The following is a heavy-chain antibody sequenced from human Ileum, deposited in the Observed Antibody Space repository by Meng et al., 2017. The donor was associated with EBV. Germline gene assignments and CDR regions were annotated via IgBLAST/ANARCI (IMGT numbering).Heavy chain of an antibody. D-gene: IGHD6-19*01. CDR2: IYQSGSS. CDR1: GGSMSSSNW. J-gene: IGHJ4*02. Sequence: VSGADLLKYPGTSFHTCDGCGGSMSSSNWWSWVRQPPGKGLEWIGEIYQSGSSKYNPSPKSGVTILVDKSKNQFSLNLCSVTAADTAVYYCARVGQWLPIDYWGQGTLVTVSS. CDR3: ARVGQWLPIDY. V-gene: IGHV4-4*03.